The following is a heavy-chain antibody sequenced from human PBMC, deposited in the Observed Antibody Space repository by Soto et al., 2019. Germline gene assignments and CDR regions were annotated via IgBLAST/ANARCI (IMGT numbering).Heavy chain of an antibody. V-gene: IGHV4-59*01. Sequence: SETLSLTCTVSGGSISSYYWSWIRQPPGKGLEWIGYIYYSGSTNYNPSLKSRVTISVDASRNQFSLKLSSVTAADTAVYYCARGVGATIYYYYYGMDVWGQGTTVTVSS. J-gene: IGHJ6*02. CDR3: ARGVGATIYYYYYGMDV. D-gene: IGHD1-26*01. CDR2: IYYSGST. CDR1: GGSISSYY.